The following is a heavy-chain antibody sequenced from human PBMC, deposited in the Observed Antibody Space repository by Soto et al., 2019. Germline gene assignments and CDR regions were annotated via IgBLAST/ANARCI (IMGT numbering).Heavy chain of an antibody. D-gene: IGHD2-21*01. CDR3: VHSRCGGECLGSYSSHYCHGMDV. Sequence: QITLKESGPTLVKPTQTLTLTCTFSGFSLSTGGVGVGWIRQPPGKALEWLALIYWDDDKRYSPSLKSRLTDPKDTSKNQXXLXMXXQDLVQTTPYYFVHSRCGGECLGSYSSHYCHGMDVWGQGTTVTVSS. CDR1: GFSLSTGGVG. V-gene: IGHV2-5*02. J-gene: IGHJ6*02. CDR2: IYWDDDK.